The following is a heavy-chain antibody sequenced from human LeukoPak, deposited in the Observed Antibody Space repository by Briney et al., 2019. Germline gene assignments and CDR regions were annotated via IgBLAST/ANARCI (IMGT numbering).Heavy chain of an antibody. D-gene: IGHD3-10*01. CDR1: GYTFTSYD. CDR3: ARESGFYASGSRY. J-gene: IGHJ4*02. V-gene: IGHV1-8*01. Sequence: ASVKVSCKASGYTFTSYDINWVRQATGRGLEWMGWMNPNSGNTGYAQKFQGRVTMTRSTSINTAYMELSSLRSEDTAIYYCARESGFYASGSRYWGQGTLVTVSS. CDR2: MNPNSGNT.